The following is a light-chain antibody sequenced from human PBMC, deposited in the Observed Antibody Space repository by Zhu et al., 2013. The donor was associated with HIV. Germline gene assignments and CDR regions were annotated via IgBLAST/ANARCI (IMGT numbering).Light chain of an antibody. J-gene: IGKJ4*01. CDR2: GAS. CDR3: QQYDSSSLT. V-gene: IGKV3-20*01. CDR1: QSVSSNF. Sequence: DIVLTQSPGTLSLSPGERATLSCRASQSVSSNFLAWYQQKPGQAPRLLIYGASSRATGIPDRFSGSGSGTDFTLSISRLDPEDFAVYYCQQYDSSSLTFGGGTTVEI.